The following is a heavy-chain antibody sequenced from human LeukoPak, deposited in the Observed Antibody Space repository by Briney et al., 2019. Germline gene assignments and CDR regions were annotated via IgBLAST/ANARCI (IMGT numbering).Heavy chain of an antibody. CDR2: ISAYNGNT. J-gene: IGHJ4*02. CDR1: GYTFTSYG. Sequence: ASVKVSCKASGYTFTSYGISWVRQAPGQGLEWMGWISAYNGNTNYAQKLQGRVTMTTDTSTSTAYMELRSLGSDDTAAYYCARADHIAAAGTTYSYWGQGTLVTVSS. CDR3: ARADHIAAAGTTYSY. D-gene: IGHD6-13*01. V-gene: IGHV1-18*01.